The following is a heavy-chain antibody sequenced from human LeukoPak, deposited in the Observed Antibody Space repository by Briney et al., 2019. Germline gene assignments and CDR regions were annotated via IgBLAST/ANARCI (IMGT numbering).Heavy chain of an antibody. CDR1: GFTFSSYA. V-gene: IGHV3-30*04. CDR2: ISYDGSTK. J-gene: IGHJ4*02. CDR3: ARDLPDGYNEYFDY. D-gene: IGHD5-24*01. Sequence: GGSLRLSCAASGFTFSSYAMHWVRQAPGKGLEWVAVISYDGSTKYYADSVKGRFTISRDNSKNTLYLQMNSLRAEDTAVYYCARDLPDGYNEYFDYWGQGTLVTVSS.